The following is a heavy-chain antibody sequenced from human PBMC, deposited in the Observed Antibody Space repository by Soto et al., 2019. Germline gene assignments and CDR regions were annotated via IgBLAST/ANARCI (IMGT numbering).Heavy chain of an antibody. J-gene: IGHJ4*02. V-gene: IGHV4-34*01. CDR3: ARHEAGWYFDS. D-gene: IGHD6-25*01. CDR2: INHSGST. Sequence: SETKSVTSAVDGGKCNNYCWRWTWNRQPPGKGLEWIGEINHSGSTNYNPSLKSRVTISVDTSKNQFSLKLRSVTAADTAVYYCARHEAGWYFDSWGQGTLVTVSS. CDR1: GGKCNNYC.